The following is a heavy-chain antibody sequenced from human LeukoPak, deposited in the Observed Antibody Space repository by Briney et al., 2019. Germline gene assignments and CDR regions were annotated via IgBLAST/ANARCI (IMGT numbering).Heavy chain of an antibody. V-gene: IGHV3-15*01. CDR1: GFTFSNAW. D-gene: IGHD1-26*01. CDR2: IKSKADGGTT. Sequence: GGSLRLSCAASGFTFSNAWLTWVRQAPGKGLEWVGRIKSKADGGTTDYTAPVEGRFTISRDDSRNTLYLQMNSVKTEDTGIYYCATVSKWRFAGSYVNDYWGQGTLVTVSS. CDR3: ATVSKWRFAGSYVNDY. J-gene: IGHJ4*02.